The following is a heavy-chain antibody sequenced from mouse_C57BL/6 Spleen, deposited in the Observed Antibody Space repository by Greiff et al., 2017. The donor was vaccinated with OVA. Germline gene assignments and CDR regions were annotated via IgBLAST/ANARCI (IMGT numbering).Heavy chain of an antibody. V-gene: IGHV1-61*01. J-gene: IGHJ3*01. D-gene: IGHD3-2*02. CDR2: IYPSDSET. CDR3: AAAQATAWFAY. CDR1: GYTFTSYW. Sequence: VQLQQPGAELVRPGSSVKLSCKASGYTFTSYWMDWVKQRPGQGLEWIGNIYPSDSETHYNQKFKYKATLTVDKSSSTAYMQLSSLTSENSAVYYCAAAQATAWFAYWGQGTLVTVSA.